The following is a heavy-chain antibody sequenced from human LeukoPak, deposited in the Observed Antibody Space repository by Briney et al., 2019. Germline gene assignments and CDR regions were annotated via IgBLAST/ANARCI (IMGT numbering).Heavy chain of an antibody. J-gene: IGHJ5*02. D-gene: IGHD6-19*01. CDR1: GGSISSYY. CDR2: IYYSGST. Sequence: SETLSLTCTVSGGSISSYYWSWIRQPPGKGLEWIGYIYYSGSTNYNPSLKSRVTISVDTSKNQFSLKLSSVTAADTAVYYCARARYQQWLILHSWFDPWGQGTLVTVSS. CDR3: ARARYQQWLILHSWFDP. V-gene: IGHV4-59*01.